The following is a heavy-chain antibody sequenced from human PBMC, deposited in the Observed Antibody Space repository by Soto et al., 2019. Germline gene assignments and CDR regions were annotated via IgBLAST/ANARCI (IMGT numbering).Heavy chain of an antibody. Sequence: GGSLRLSCAASGFTFSSYGMHWVRQAPGKGLEWVAVISYDGSNKYFADSVKGRFTISRDNSKNTLYLQMNSPRAEDTAVYYCAKVPYSGSFPTYFDYWGQGTLVTVSS. J-gene: IGHJ4*02. CDR1: GFTFSSYG. D-gene: IGHD1-26*01. CDR2: ISYDGSNK. CDR3: AKVPYSGSFPTYFDY. V-gene: IGHV3-30*18.